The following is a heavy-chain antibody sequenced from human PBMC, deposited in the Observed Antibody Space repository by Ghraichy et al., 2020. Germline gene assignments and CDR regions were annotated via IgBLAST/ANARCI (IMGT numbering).Heavy chain of an antibody. D-gene: IGHD3-16*02. V-gene: IGHV3-7*03. CDR2: NKQDGSEE. CDR3: AGGRGFIIEN. Sequence: ETLSLTCAASGFTFSSYWMNWFRLAPGKGLEWVANNKQDGSEEYYMDSVRGRFTITRDNVKSSLYLQMSSLRADDTAVYYCAGGRGFIIENWGHGTLVIVSS. J-gene: IGHJ4*03. CDR1: GFTFSSYW.